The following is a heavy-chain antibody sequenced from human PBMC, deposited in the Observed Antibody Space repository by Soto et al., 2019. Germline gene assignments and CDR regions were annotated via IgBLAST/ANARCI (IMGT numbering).Heavy chain of an antibody. CDR2: IYWDDDK. D-gene: IGHD3-10*01. V-gene: IGHV2-5*02. Sequence: QITLKESGPTLVKPTQTLTLTCTFSGFSLTTRGVGVGWIRQPPGKALECLALIYWDDDKRYSPSLQSGLSITKDTSKNQVVLTMTNVDPVDTATYYCAHIPNYYQYYWFDPWGQGTLVSVSS. CDR3: AHIPNYYQYYWFDP. J-gene: IGHJ5*02. CDR1: GFSLTTRGVG.